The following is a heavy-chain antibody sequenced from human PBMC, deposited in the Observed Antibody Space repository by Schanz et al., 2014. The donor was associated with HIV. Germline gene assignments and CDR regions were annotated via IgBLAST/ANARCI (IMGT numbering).Heavy chain of an antibody. Sequence: QVQLVESGGGVVQPGRSQRLSCAASGFTFRSYGMHWVRQAPGKGLEWGALIWYDGSNRYYADSVEGRFTISRDNAKNSLYLLMNSLRAEDTAVYYCASGPLYYFDYWGQGTLVTVSS. CDR2: IWYDGSNR. CDR3: ASGPLYYFDY. J-gene: IGHJ4*02. CDR1: GFTFRSYG. V-gene: IGHV3-33*08.